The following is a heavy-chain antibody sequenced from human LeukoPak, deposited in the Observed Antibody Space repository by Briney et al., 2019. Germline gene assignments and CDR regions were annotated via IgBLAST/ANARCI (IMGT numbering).Heavy chain of an antibody. D-gene: IGHD5-18*01. CDR3: ARVASGYNYGPPDY. CDR2: IYYSGST. Sequence: SETLSLTCTVSGGSISSYYWNWIRLPPGKGVEWIGYIYYSGSTNYNPSLKSRVTISLDTSKNQFSLNLTSVTAADTAVYYCARVASGYNYGPPDYWGQGTLVTVSS. CDR1: GGSISSYY. V-gene: IGHV4-59*01. J-gene: IGHJ4*02.